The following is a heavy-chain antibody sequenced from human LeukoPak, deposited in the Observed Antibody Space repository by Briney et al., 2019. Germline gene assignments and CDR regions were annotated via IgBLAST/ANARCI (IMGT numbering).Heavy chain of an antibody. Sequence: GGSLRLTCPASGFTFSSYWMSWVRQAPGKGLDWVGNIKQDGSEKYYVDSVKGRFTISRDKAKSSLYLQMSSLRAEDTAVYYCARESVVGVTISFDDWGQGTLVTVSS. D-gene: IGHD1-26*01. J-gene: IGHJ5*02. CDR1: GFTFSSYW. V-gene: IGHV3-7*01. CDR2: IKQDGSEK. CDR3: ARESVVGVTISFDD.